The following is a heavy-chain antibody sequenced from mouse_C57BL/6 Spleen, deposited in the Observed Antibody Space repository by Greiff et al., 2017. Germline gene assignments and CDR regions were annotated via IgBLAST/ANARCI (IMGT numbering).Heavy chain of an antibody. J-gene: IGHJ1*03. V-gene: IGHV2-9-1*01. CDR2: ILNGGST. D-gene: IGHD1-1*01. CDR3: AIAEYYGSSWYFDV. CDR1: GFSLTSYA. Sequence: VQLQQSGPGLVAPSPSLSITCTVSGFSLTSYAISWVRQPPGKGLEWLGVILNGGSTNYNSALKSRLSISKNNSKSQVFLKMNSLQTDDTAKYYCAIAEYYGSSWYFDVWGTGTTVTVPS.